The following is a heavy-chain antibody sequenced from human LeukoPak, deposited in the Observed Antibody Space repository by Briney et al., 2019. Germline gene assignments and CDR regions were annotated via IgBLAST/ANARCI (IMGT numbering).Heavy chain of an antibody. V-gene: IGHV1-46*01. D-gene: IGHD5-18*01. CDR1: GYTFTSYY. Sequence: ASVTVSCKASGYTFTSYYMHWVRQAPGQGLEWMGIINPSGGSTSYAQKFQGRVTMTRDTSTSTVYMELGSLRSEDTAVYYCARDRANSYGYDYWGQGTLVTVSS. CDR3: ARDRANSYGYDY. J-gene: IGHJ4*02. CDR2: INPSGGST.